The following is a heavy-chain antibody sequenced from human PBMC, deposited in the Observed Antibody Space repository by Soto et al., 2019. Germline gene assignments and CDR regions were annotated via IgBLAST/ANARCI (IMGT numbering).Heavy chain of an antibody. D-gene: IGHD3-3*01. Sequence: PGGSLRLSCAACGFTVSSNYMSWVRQAPGKGLEWVSVIYSGGSTYYADSVKGRFTISRHNSKNTLYLQMNSLRSEDTAVYYCARLLRYDFWSGYSDYHYYGMDVWGQGTTVTVSS. CDR3: ARLLRYDFWSGYSDYHYYGMDV. CDR2: IYSGGST. CDR1: GFTVSSNY. V-gene: IGHV3-53*04. J-gene: IGHJ6*02.